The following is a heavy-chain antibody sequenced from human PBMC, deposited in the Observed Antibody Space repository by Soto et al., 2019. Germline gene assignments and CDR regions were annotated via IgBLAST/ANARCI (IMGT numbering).Heavy chain of an antibody. Sequence: ASVKVSCKASGYTFTSYYMHWVRQAPGQGLEWMGIINPSGGSTSYAQKFQGRVTMTRDTSTSTVYMELSSLRSEDTAVYYCARDSDILTGYYRGFSDYWGQGTLVTV. D-gene: IGHD3-9*01. CDR1: GYTFTSYY. CDR2: INPSGGST. CDR3: ARDSDILTGYYRGFSDY. J-gene: IGHJ4*02. V-gene: IGHV1-46*01.